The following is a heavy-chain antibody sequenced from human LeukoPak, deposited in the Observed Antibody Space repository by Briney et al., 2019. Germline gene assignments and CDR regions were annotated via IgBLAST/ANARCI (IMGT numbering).Heavy chain of an antibody. V-gene: IGHV3-74*01. J-gene: IGHJ4*02. Sequence: GESLKISCKGSGYSFTSYWIGWVRQAPGKGLVWVARINSDGSSTTYADSVKGRFTISRDNAKNMLYLQMSSLRAEDTAVYYCARKGAVAGTVDYWGQGTLVTVSS. D-gene: IGHD6-19*01. CDR3: ARKGAVAGTVDY. CDR1: GYSFTSYW. CDR2: INSDGSST.